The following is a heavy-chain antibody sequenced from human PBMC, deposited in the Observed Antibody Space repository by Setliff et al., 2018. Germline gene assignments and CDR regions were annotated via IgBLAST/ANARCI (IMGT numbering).Heavy chain of an antibody. CDR1: GGSFSGYQ. V-gene: IGHV4-34*01. CDR2: VSHSGSA. D-gene: IGHD5-12*01. CDR3: ARVPGRDGYNFFDY. J-gene: IGHJ4*02. Sequence: PSETLSLTCAVYGGSFSGYQWSWIRQPPGRGLEWIGEVSHSGSANYNPSLKSRVTISVDTSKNQFSLKLRSVTAADTAVYFCARVPGRDGYNFFDYWGQGMLVTVSS.